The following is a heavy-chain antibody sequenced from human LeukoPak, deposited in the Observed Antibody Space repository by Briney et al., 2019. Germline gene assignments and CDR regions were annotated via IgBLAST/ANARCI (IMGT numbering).Heavy chain of an antibody. CDR1: GYSFNSHH. D-gene: IGHD3-10*01. V-gene: IGHV1-46*02. CDR2: KFSHDGTT. J-gene: IGHJ6*02. CDR3: ARDSGNFHYDMDV. Sequence: ASVKVSCKTSGYSFNSHHVPWVRQAPGQGLEWMGVKFSHDGTTSYTQNFQGRLTMTRDTSTSTVYMELSSLRSEDTAVYYCARDSGNFHYDMDVWGQGITVIVSS.